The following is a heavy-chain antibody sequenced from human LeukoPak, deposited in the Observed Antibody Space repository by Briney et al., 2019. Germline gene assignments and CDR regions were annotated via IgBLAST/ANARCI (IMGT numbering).Heavy chain of an antibody. CDR2: INHSGST. CDR1: GGSFSGYY. J-gene: IGHJ2*01. Sequence: SETLSLTCAVYGGSFSGYYWSWIRQPPGKGLEWIGEINHSGSTNYNPSLKSRVTISVDTSKNQFSLELSSVTAADTAVYYCARPRIAAAGPANWYFDLWGRGTLVTVSS. CDR3: ARPRIAAAGPANWYFDL. V-gene: IGHV4-34*01. D-gene: IGHD6-13*01.